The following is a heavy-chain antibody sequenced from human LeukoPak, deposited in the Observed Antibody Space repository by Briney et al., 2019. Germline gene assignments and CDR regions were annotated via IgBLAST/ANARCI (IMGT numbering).Heavy chain of an antibody. D-gene: IGHD2-2*01. Sequence: GGSLRLSCAASGFTFDDSAMHWVRQAPGQGLEWVSHINSDGSWTSYADSVKGRFTISKDNAKNTVYLQMNNLRAEDTAVYYCVSFYETYWGRGTLVTVSS. CDR2: INSDGSWT. J-gene: IGHJ4*02. CDR3: VSFYETY. V-gene: IGHV3-74*01. CDR1: GFTFDDSA.